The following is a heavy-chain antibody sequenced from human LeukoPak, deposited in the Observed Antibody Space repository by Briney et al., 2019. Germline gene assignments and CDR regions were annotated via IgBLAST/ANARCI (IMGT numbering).Heavy chain of an antibody. D-gene: IGHD2-21*02. CDR1: GYTFTSYG. J-gene: IGHJ4*02. Sequence: ASVKVSCKASGYTFTSYGISWARQAPGQGLEWMGWISAYYGNTNYAQKLQGRVTMTTDTSTSTAYMELRSLRSDDTAVYYCARGVQVVTAIGYYFDYWGQGTLVTVSS. V-gene: IGHV1-18*01. CDR3: ARGVQVVTAIGYYFDY. CDR2: ISAYYGNT.